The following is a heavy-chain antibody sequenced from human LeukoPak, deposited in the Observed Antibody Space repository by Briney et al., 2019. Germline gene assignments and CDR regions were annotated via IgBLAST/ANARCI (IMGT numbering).Heavy chain of an antibody. V-gene: IGHV5-51*01. CDR3: ARRIGGDAFDI. CDR1: GYNFNSYW. D-gene: IGHD2-15*01. J-gene: IGHJ3*02. CDR2: IYPGDSDT. Sequence: GESLKIACKGSGYNFNSYWIGWVRQMPGRGLEWMGIIYPGDSDTRYSPSFQGQVTISADKSISTAYLQWSSLKASDTAMYYCARRIGGDAFDIWGQGTMVTVSS.